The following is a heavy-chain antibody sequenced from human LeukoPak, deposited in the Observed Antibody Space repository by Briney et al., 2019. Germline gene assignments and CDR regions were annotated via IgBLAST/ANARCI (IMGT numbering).Heavy chain of an antibody. CDR1: GYTFTGYY. J-gene: IGHJ4*02. CDR3: ATASGSYPYYFDY. V-gene: IGHV1-2*02. CDR2: INPNSGGT. Sequence: ASVKVSCKASGYTFTGYYKHWVRQAPGQGLEWMGWINPNSGGTNYAQKFQGRVTMTRDTSISTAYMELSRLRSDDTAVYYCATASGSYPYYFDYWGQGTLVTVSS. D-gene: IGHD1-26*01.